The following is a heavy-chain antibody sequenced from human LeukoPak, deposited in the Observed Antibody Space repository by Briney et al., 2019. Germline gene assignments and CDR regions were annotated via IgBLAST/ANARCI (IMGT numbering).Heavy chain of an antibody. V-gene: IGHV4-30-2*01. CDR2: IYTTGRT. CDR1: GGSISSGGYS. D-gene: IGHD3-22*01. J-gene: IGHJ4*02. Sequence: PRTLSLTCVVSGGSISSGGYSLSGIRQPPGEGPARIGYIYTTGRTYYIPFLKMRVTISVDRSKDQFSLTLSSVTAWDTAAYFFARVGYDSSGYCADYWGQGTLVTVSS. CDR3: ARVGYDSSGYCADY.